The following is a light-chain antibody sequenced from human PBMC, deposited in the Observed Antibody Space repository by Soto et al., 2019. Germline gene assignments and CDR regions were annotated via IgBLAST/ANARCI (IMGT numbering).Light chain of an antibody. CDR1: QSVSSSY. V-gene: IGKV3-20*01. J-gene: IGKJ2*01. CDR2: DAS. Sequence: EIVLTQSPGTLSLSPGERATLSCRASQSVSSSYLAWYQQKPGQAPGLLIYDASSRATGIPDRFSGSGSGTDFTLTISRLEPEDFAVYYCQQYGSSPTFGQGTKLEIK. CDR3: QQYGSSPT.